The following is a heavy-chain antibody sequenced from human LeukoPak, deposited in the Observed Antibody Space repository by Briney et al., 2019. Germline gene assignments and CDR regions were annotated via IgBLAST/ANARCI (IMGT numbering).Heavy chain of an antibody. V-gene: IGHV3-7*03. CDR1: GFTFGKYW. D-gene: IGHD4-17*01. J-gene: IGHJ4*02. CDR2: IKLDGSEK. CDR3: AKSTTYLRGDYFDY. Sequence: PGGSLRLSCVASGFTFGKYWMSWVRQAPGKGLEWVANIKLDGSEKNYVDSVKGRFTISRDNTKNSLYLQMNSLRAEDTAVYYCAKSTTYLRGDYFDYWGQGTLVTVSS.